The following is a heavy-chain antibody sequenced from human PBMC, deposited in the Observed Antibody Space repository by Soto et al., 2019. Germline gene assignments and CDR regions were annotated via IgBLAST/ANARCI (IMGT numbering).Heavy chain of an antibody. Sequence: GSLRLSCAASGXSLSTNTMHWVRQVPGKGLEVVASISNDGRSKYYADFVKGRFTISRDTANNILYLEMNILRAEDTSLYYCARVATATTYDFWGQGTQATVS. CDR1: GXSLSTNT. V-gene: IGHV3-30*04. CDR3: ARVATATTYDF. J-gene: IGHJ4*02. D-gene: IGHD1-1*01. CDR2: ISNDGRSK.